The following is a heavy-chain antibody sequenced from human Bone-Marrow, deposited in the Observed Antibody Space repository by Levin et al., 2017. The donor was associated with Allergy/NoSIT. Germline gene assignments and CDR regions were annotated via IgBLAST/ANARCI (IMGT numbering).Heavy chain of an antibody. CDR3: ATDFEKGAFDF. CDR2: IKSKTDGGTT. J-gene: IGHJ3*01. V-gene: IGHV3-15*01. CDR1: GFTFSNAW. Sequence: PGGSLRLSCAASGFTFSNAWMSWVRQAPGKGLEWVGRIKSKTDGGTTEYAAPVKGRFTISRDDSKDTLFLQMNSLNTEDTAVYYCATDFEKGAFDFWGQGTMVTVSS.